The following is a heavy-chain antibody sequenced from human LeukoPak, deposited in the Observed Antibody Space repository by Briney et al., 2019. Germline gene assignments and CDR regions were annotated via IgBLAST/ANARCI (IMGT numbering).Heavy chain of an antibody. CDR2: MNPNSGNT. CDR1: GYTFTSYD. V-gene: IGHV1-8*03. D-gene: IGHD2-2*01. Sequence: ASVKVSXKASGYTFTSYDINWVRQATGQGLEWMGWMNPNSGNTGYALKFQGRLTITRNTSISTAYMELSSLRSEDTAVYYCARGKRYCSSTSCYDIDYWGQGTLVTVSS. J-gene: IGHJ4*02. CDR3: ARGKRYCSSTSCYDIDY.